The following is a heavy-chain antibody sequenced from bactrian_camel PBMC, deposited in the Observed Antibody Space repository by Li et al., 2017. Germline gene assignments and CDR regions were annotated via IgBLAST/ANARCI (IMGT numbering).Heavy chain of an antibody. V-gene: IGHV3S1*01. D-gene: IGHD4*01. CDR1: GFTFSTLT. CDR2: INSGGGST. Sequence: VQLVESGGGLVQPGGSRRLSCAASGFTFSTLTMYWVRQAPGKGLEWVSAINSGGGSTYYADSVKGRFTISRDNAKNTLYLHLNSLKTEDTAMYYCANSRERYSDYVHVYWGQGTQVTVS. CDR3: ANSRERYSDYVHVY. J-gene: IGHJ4*01.